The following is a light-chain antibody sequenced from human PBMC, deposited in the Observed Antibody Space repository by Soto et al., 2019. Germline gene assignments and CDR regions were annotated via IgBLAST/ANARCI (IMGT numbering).Light chain of an antibody. V-gene: IGLV1-44*01. Sequence: QSVLTQPPSASGTPGQRVTISCSGSSSNIGSNTVNWYQQLPGTAPKLLIYSNNQRPSGVPDRFSGSKSGTSASLAISGLQSEDEADYYCAAWDDSLHVVLGGGTKLTVL. CDR3: AAWDDSLHVV. J-gene: IGLJ2*01. CDR2: SNN. CDR1: SSNIGSNT.